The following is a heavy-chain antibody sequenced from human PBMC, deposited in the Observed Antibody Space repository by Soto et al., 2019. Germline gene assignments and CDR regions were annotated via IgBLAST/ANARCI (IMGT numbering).Heavy chain of an antibody. CDR2: ISYDGSNK. Sequence: QVQLVESGGGVVQPGRSLRLSCAPSGFTFSNYAMHWVRQAPGKGLEWVAVISYDGSNKYYADSVKGRFTISRDNSKNTLDRQMNSLRAEDPAVYYCASDKRDLRFLEWSYYFDYWGQGTLVTVSS. V-gene: IGHV3-30-3*01. J-gene: IGHJ4*02. D-gene: IGHD3-3*01. CDR1: GFTFSNYA. CDR3: ASDKRDLRFLEWSYYFDY.